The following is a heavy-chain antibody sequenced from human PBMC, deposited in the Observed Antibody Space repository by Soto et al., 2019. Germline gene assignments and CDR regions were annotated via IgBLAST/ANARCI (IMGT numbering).Heavy chain of an antibody. Sequence: QVQLVQSGAEVKKPGASVKVSCKASGYTFTSYGINWVRQAPGQGLEWMGWIGAYNGNTNYVQKLQGRVTMTTDTSTSTVYMELRSLRSDDTAVYYCARGDYSSGWHALDYWGQGTLVTVSS. CDR1: GYTFTSYG. CDR3: ARGDYSSGWHALDY. CDR2: IGAYNGNT. V-gene: IGHV1-18*01. D-gene: IGHD6-19*01. J-gene: IGHJ4*02.